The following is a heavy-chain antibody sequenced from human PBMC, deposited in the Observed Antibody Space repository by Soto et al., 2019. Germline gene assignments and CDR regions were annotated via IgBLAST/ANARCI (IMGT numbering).Heavy chain of an antibody. Sequence: QVQLVQSGAEVKKPGSSVTVSCKASGGTVTNYAISWVRQAPGQGLEWMGGIIPFFGTANYAQKFQGKVTITADKSTNTAYMELTSLRSENTAVYYCARGLSVAGTWGYYYSGMDVWGQGTTVTVSS. CDR3: ARGLSVAGTWGYYYSGMDV. J-gene: IGHJ6*02. D-gene: IGHD6-19*01. CDR2: IIPFFGTA. CDR1: GGTVTNYA. V-gene: IGHV1-69*06.